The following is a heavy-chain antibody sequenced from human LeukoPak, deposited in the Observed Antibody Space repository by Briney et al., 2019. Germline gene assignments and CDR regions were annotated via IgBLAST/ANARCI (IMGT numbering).Heavy chain of an antibody. Sequence: SETLSLTCTVSGGSISSSSYYWGWIRQPPGKGLEWIGSIYYSGSTYYNPSLKSRVTISVDTSKNQFSLKLSSVTAADTAVYYCARVDKGTGGWLQLGGKGHYFDYWGQGTLVTVSS. CDR3: ARVDKGTGGWLQLGGKGHYFDY. D-gene: IGHD5-24*01. CDR1: GGSISSSSYY. J-gene: IGHJ4*02. V-gene: IGHV4-39*07. CDR2: IYYSGST.